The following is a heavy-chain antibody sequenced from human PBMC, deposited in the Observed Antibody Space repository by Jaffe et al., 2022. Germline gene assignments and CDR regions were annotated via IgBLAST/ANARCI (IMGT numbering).Heavy chain of an antibody. Sequence: EVQLVESGGGLVQPGGSLRLSCAASGFTFSSYEMNWVRQAPGKGLEWVSYISSSGSTIYYADSVKGRFTISRDNAKNSLYLQMNSLRAEDTAVYYCARESTDAFDIWGQGTMVTVSS. CDR3: ARESTDAFDI. CDR1: GFTFSSYE. V-gene: IGHV3-48*03. CDR2: ISSSGSTI. J-gene: IGHJ3*02.